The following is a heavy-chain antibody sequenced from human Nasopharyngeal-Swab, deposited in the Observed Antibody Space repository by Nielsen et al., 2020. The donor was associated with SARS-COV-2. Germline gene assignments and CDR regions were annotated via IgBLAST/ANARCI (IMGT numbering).Heavy chain of an antibody. Sequence: GVLKISCAASGFTFSSYNMNWVRQAPGKGLEWVSSITTSSSYIYYADSVKGRFTIFRDNAKNSLYLQMNSLRAEDTAVYYCARDQNGYWGQEILVTVSS. CDR2: ITTSSSYI. CDR3: ARDQNGY. J-gene: IGHJ4*02. V-gene: IGHV3-21*06. D-gene: IGHD2-8*01. CDR1: GFTFSSYN.